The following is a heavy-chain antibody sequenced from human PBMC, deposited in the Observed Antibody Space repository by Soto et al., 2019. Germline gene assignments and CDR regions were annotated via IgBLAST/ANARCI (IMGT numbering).Heavy chain of an antibody. CDR3: AKDMVAVAGTGY. V-gene: IGHV3-9*01. CDR1: GFTFDDYA. CDR2: ISWNSGSI. D-gene: IGHD6-19*01. Sequence: PGGSLRLSCAASGFTFDDYAMHWVRQAPGKGLEWVSGISWNSGSIGYADSVKGRFTISRDNAKNSLYLQMNSLRAEDTALYYCAKDMVAVAGTGYWGQGTLVTVSS. J-gene: IGHJ4*02.